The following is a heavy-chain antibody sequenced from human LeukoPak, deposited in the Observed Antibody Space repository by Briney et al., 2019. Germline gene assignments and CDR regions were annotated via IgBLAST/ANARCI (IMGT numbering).Heavy chain of an antibody. CDR3: ARNENSGWGYFDY. V-gene: IGHV3-33*01. CDR1: GFTFSSYG. D-gene: IGHD5-12*01. Sequence: PGGSLRLSCAASGFTFSSYGMHWVRQAPGKGLEWVAVIWYDGTNKYYADSVKGRFTISRDNSKNTLFLQMNILRAEDTAVYYCARNENSGWGYFDYWGQGTLVTVSS. CDR2: IWYDGTNK. J-gene: IGHJ4*02.